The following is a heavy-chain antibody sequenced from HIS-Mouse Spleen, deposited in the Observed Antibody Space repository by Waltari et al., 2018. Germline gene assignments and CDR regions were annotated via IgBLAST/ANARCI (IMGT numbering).Heavy chain of an antibody. V-gene: IGHV4-34*01. CDR3: ARMGPASGSYGDY. D-gene: IGHD1-26*01. CDR2: INHSGST. J-gene: IGHJ4*02. Sequence: QVQLQQWGAGLLKPSETLSLTCAVYGGSFSGYYWSWIRQPPGKGLEWMGEINHSGSTNYNPSLKSRVTISVDTPKNQFSLKLSSVTAADTAVYYCARMGPASGSYGDYWGQGTLVTVSS. CDR1: GGSFSGYY.